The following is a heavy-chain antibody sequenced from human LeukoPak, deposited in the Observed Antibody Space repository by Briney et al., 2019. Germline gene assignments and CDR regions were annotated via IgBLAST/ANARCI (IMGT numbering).Heavy chain of an antibody. Sequence: GGSLRLSCAASEFTFSSYWMSWVRQAPGKGLEWVANIKLDGNEKYYVDSVKGRFTISRDNAENSLYLQMNSLRAEDTAVYYCAKVPRGHYFDYWGQGTLVTASS. J-gene: IGHJ4*02. CDR3: AKVPRGHYFDY. CDR1: EFTFSSYW. CDR2: IKLDGNEK. V-gene: IGHV3-7*03. D-gene: IGHD3-10*01.